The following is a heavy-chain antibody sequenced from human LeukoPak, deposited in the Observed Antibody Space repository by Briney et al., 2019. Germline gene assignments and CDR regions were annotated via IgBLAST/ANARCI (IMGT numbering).Heavy chain of an antibody. CDR1: GYTFTGNY. D-gene: IGHD1-1*01. CDR3: ARGLNWRKRNYYMDV. V-gene: IGHV1-8*03. CDR2: MNPNSGNT. Sequence: GASVKVSCKASGYTFTGNYIHWVRQAPGQGLEWMGWMNPNSGNTGYAQKFQGRVTITRNTSISTAYMELSSLRSEDTAVYYCARGLNWRKRNYYMDVWGKGTTVTVSS. J-gene: IGHJ6*03.